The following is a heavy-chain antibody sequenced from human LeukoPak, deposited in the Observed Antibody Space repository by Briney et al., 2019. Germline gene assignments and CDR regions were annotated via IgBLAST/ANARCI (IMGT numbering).Heavy chain of an antibody. Sequence: GGSLRLSCAASGFPFSIYWMTWVRQAPGKGLEWVANIKPDGSEKYYVDSAKGRFTISRDNAKNTLYLQMNSLRAEDTAVYYCVRALMGTEDYWGQGTLVTVPS. D-gene: IGHD2-8*01. J-gene: IGHJ4*02. V-gene: IGHV3-7*02. CDR1: GFPFSIYW. CDR3: VRALMGTEDY. CDR2: IKPDGSEK.